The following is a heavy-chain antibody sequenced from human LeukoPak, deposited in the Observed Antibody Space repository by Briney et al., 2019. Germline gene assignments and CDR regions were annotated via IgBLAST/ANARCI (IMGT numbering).Heavy chain of an antibody. CDR3: ARGVGANSRPDY. D-gene: IGHD1-26*01. CDR2: IYYSGST. CDR1: GASISSYY. Sequence: SETLSLTCTVSGASISSYYWNWIRQPPGKGLEWIGYIYYSGSTNYNPSLKSRVTISVDTSKNQFSLKLSSVTAADTAVYYCARGVGANSRPDYWGQGTLVTVSS. J-gene: IGHJ4*02. V-gene: IGHV4-59*08.